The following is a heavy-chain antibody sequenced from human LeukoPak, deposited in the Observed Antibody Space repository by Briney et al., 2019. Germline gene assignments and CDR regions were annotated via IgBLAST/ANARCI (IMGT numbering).Heavy chain of an antibody. D-gene: IGHD6-19*01. J-gene: IGHJ5*02. CDR3: AREGIAVASPNWFDP. CDR2: ISAYNGNT. V-gene: IGHV1-18*01. Sequence: GASVKVSCKASGYTFTSYGISWVRQAPGQGLEWMGWISAYNGNTNYAQKLQGRVTMTTDTSTSTAYMELRSLRSDDTAVYYCAREGIAVASPNWFDPWGQGTLVTVSS. CDR1: GYTFTSYG.